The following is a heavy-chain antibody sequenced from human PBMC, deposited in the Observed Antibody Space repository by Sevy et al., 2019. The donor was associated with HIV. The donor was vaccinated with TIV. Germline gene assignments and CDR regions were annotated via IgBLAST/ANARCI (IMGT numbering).Heavy chain of an antibody. CDR3: ARDGPEAQSGSYYLYYYYGMDV. V-gene: IGHV4-38-2*02. J-gene: IGHJ6*02. Sequence: SETLSLTCAVSGYSISSGYYWGWIRQPPGKGLEWIGSIYHSGSTYYNPSLKSRVTISVDTSKNQFSLKPSPVTAADTAVYYCARDGPEAQSGSYYLYYYYGMDVWGQGTTVTVSS. CDR1: GYSISSGYY. D-gene: IGHD1-26*01. CDR2: IYHSGST.